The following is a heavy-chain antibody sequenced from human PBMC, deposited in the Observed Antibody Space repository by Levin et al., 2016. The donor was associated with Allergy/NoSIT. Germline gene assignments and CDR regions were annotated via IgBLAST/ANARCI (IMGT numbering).Heavy chain of an antibody. J-gene: IGHJ5*02. CDR3: AKKGEAVAGTFDP. D-gene: IGHD6-19*01. Sequence: GSLRLSCTVSGGSISSSNYYWGWIRQPPGKGLEWIGSIYYSGSTYYNPSLKSRVTISVDTSKNQFSLSLSSVTAADTAVYYCAKKGEAVAGTFDPWGQGTLVTVSS. CDR1: GGSISSSNYY. V-gene: IGHV4-39*01. CDR2: IYYSGST.